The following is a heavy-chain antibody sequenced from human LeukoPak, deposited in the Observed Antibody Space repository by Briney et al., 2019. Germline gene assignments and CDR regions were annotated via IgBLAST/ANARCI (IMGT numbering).Heavy chain of an antibody. CDR2: ISYDGSNK. D-gene: IGHD3-3*01. J-gene: IGHJ4*02. V-gene: IGHV3-30-3*01. Sequence: GGSLRLSCAASGFTFSSYAMHWVRQAPGKGLEWVAVISYDGSNKYYADSAKGRFTISRDNSKNTLYLQMDSLRAEDTAVYYCATPFGVKDYWGQGTLVTVSS. CDR1: GFTFSSYA. CDR3: ATPFGVKDY.